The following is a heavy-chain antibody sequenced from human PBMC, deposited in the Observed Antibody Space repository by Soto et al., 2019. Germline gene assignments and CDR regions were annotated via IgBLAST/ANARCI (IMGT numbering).Heavy chain of an antibody. CDR3: VKGFGGNYGWYYFDY. D-gene: IGHD1-26*01. V-gene: IGHV3-23*01. J-gene: IGHJ4*02. CDR1: GFTFDSFA. Sequence: DVQLLESGGGSVQPGGSLRLSCAASGFTFDSFAMSWVRQAPGKGLEWVSTISAGGGSIYYADSVKGRFTISRDNSKNTLYLQMNSLRAEDTAVFYCVKGFGGNYGWYYFDYWGQGTLVTVSS. CDR2: ISAGGGSI.